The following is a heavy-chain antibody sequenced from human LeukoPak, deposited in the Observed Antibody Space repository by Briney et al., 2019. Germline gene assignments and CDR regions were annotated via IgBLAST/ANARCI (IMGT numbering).Heavy chain of an antibody. CDR1: GGSISSYY. CDR3: ARDIGVVGGSAFDI. CDR2: IYTSGST. J-gene: IGHJ3*02. D-gene: IGHD1-26*01. V-gene: IGHV4-4*07. Sequence: SETLSLTCTVSGGSISSYYWSWIRQPAGKGLGWIGRIYTSGSTNYSPSLKSRVTMSVDTSKNQFSLKLSSVTAADTAVYYCARDIGVVGGSAFDIWGQGTMVTVSS.